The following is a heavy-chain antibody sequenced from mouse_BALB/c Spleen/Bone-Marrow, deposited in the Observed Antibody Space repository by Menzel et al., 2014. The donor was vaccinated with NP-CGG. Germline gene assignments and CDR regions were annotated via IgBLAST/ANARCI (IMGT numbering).Heavy chain of an antibody. CDR1: GYAFSSYW. V-gene: IGHV1-80*01. Sequence: QVQLKESGAELVRPGSSVKISCKASGYAFSSYWMNWVQQRPGQGLEWIGQIYPGDGDINYNGKLKGKATLTADKSSGTAYMQFSSLTSEDSAVYFCARGDFDFEAWFTYWGQGTLVTVSA. D-gene: IGHD2-4*01. J-gene: IGHJ3*01. CDR3: ARGDFDFEAWFTY. CDR2: IYPGDGDI.